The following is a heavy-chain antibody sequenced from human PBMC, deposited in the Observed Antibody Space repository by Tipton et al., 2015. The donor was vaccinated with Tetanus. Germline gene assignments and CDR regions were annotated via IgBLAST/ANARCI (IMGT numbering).Heavy chain of an antibody. CDR1: GFTFDDYA. CDR2: ISWNSGSI. CDR3: AKDTGVTPHYGMDV. Sequence: RSLRLSCAASGFTFDDYAMRWARQAPGKGLEWVSGISWNSGSIGYADSVKGRFTISRDNAKNSLYLQMNSLRAEDTALYYCAKDTGVTPHYGMDVWGQGTTVTVSS. D-gene: IGHD2-21*02. J-gene: IGHJ6*02. V-gene: IGHV3-9*01.